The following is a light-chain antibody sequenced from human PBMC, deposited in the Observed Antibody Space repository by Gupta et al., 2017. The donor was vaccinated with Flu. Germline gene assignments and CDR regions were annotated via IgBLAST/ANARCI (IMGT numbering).Light chain of an antibody. CDR3: QHDRYSPYS. J-gene: IGKJ2*03. CDR2: GAS. CDR1: QSLSSSY. V-gene: IGKV3-20*01. Sequence: EIVLTQSPGTLSLSPGERATLSCRANQSLSSSYLAWYQQKPGQAPRLLIYGASTRATGIPDRFSGSGSGTDFTLTIRRLEPEDFAVYYCQHDRYSPYSFGQGTKLEIK.